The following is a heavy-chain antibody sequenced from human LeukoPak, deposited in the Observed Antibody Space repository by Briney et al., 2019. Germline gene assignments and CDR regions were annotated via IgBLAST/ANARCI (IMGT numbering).Heavy chain of an antibody. CDR3: ASSSWSSEYFHN. Sequence: PGGSVSLLCAASGFTVSSNYMNWVRQAPGKGLEWVSIIYSGGNTYYADSVKGRFTISRDNSKNTLYLQLNSLRAEDTAVYFCASSSWSSEYFHNWGQGTLVTVSS. V-gene: IGHV3-66*01. CDR2: IYSGGNT. D-gene: IGHD6-13*01. J-gene: IGHJ1*01. CDR1: GFTVSSNY.